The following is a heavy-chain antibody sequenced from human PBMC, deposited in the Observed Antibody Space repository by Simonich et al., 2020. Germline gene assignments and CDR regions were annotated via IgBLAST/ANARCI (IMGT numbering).Heavy chain of an antibody. CDR2: INRDGSST. D-gene: IGHD4-4*01. CDR1: GFTFSSYW. J-gene: IGHJ3*02. V-gene: IGHV3-74*01. Sequence: EVQLVESGGGLVQPGGSLRLSCAASGFTFSSYWMHWVRQAPGKGRVGVSGINRDGSSTSYANPVKGRFTISRDNAKNTLYLQMNSLRAEDTAVYYCARDYSNYDAFDIWGQGTMVTVSS. CDR3: ARDYSNYDAFDI.